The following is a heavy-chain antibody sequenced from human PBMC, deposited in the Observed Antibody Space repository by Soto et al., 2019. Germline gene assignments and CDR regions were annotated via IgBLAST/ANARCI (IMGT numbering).Heavy chain of an antibody. V-gene: IGHV1-69*01. CDR2: IIPVFQTA. J-gene: IGHJ4*02. Sequence: QEQLVQSGAEGKKPGSSVKVSCKASGGLFSSYPISWVRQVPGQGLEWMGGIIPVFQTAYYTQRFQGRVTITADESTNTAYMELSSLISEDTAIYYCARGGSGYTWFNEFWGQGTLVTVSS. CDR1: GGLFSSYP. CDR3: ARGGSGYTWFNEF. D-gene: IGHD3-22*01.